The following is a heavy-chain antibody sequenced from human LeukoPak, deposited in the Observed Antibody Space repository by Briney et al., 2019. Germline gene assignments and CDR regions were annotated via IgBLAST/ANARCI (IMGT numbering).Heavy chain of an antibody. J-gene: IGHJ4*02. CDR1: GFTFSSYG. Sequence: GRSLRLSCAASGFTFSSYGMHWVRQAPGKGLEWVAVISYDGSNKYYADSVKGRFTISRDNSKNTLYLQMNSLRAEDTAVYYCAKDLFRYFDWLWGSDYWGQGTLVTVSS. V-gene: IGHV3-30*18. CDR2: ISYDGSNK. D-gene: IGHD3-9*01. CDR3: AKDLFRYFDWLWGSDY.